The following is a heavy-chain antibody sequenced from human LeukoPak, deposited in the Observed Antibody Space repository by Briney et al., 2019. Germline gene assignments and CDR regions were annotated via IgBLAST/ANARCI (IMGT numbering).Heavy chain of an antibody. J-gene: IGHJ4*02. CDR1: GLTVSKNY. Sequence: GGSLGLSCAASGLTVSKNYMSWVRQAPGKGLESVSVIYSGGSTYYADSVRGRFIISRDNSKNTLYLQMNSLRVEDTAVYYCARVGGHWGQGTLVTVSS. CDR3: ARVGGH. V-gene: IGHV3-53*01. D-gene: IGHD3-10*01. CDR2: IYSGGST.